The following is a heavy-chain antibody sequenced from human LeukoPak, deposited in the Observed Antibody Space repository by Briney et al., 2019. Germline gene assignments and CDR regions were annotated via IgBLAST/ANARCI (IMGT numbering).Heavy chain of an antibody. CDR1: GGSFSGYY. J-gene: IGHJ5*02. D-gene: IGHD2-2*01. CDR2: INHSGST. Sequence: PSETLSLTCAVYGGSFSGYYWSLIRQPPGKGLEWIGEINHSGSTNYNPSLKSRVTISVDTSKNQFSLKLSSVTAADTAVYYCARGVFPDCSSTSCYPNWFDPWGQGTLVTVSS. V-gene: IGHV4-34*01. CDR3: ARGVFPDCSSTSCYPNWFDP.